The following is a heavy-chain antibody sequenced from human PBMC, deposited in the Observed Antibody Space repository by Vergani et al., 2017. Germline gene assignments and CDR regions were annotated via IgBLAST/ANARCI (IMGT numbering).Heavy chain of an antibody. CDR1: GYTFTSYG. Sequence: QVQLVQSGAEVKKPGASVKVSCKASGYTFTSYGISWVRQAPGQGLEWMGWINPNSGGTNYAQKFQGRVTMTRDTSISTAYMELSRLRSDDTAVYYCARAPKYSSMSLDYWGQGTLVTVSS. J-gene: IGHJ4*02. CDR2: INPNSGGT. V-gene: IGHV1-2*02. CDR3: ARAPKYSSMSLDY. D-gene: IGHD6-13*01.